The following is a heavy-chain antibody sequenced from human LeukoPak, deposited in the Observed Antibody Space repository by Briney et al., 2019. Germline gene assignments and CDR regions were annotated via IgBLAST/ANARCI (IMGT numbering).Heavy chain of an antibody. CDR3: ARGRGSYYQGWFDP. CDR2: ISGSGGST. D-gene: IGHD1-26*01. Sequence: PGGSLRLSCAASGFTFSSYAMSWVRQAPGKRLEWVSAISGSGGSTYYADSVKGRFTISRDNSKNTLYLQMNSLRAEDTAVYYCARGRGSYYQGWFDPWGQGTLVTVSS. V-gene: IGHV3-23*01. J-gene: IGHJ5*02. CDR1: GFTFSSYA.